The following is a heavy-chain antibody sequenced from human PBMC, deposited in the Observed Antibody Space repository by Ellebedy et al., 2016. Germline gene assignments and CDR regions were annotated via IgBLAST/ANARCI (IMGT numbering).Heavy chain of an antibody. CDR1: GYTFTTYY. CDR3: ARAHYGSGSYSHFDY. Sequence: ASVKVSCKASGYTFTTYYIHWVRQAPGQGLEWMGIINPSGGSTSYAQKLQGRVTMTRDTSTSTVYMELSSLRSEDTAVYYCARAHYGSGSYSHFDYWGQGTLVTISS. V-gene: IGHV1-46*01. CDR2: INPSGGST. J-gene: IGHJ4*02. D-gene: IGHD3-10*01.